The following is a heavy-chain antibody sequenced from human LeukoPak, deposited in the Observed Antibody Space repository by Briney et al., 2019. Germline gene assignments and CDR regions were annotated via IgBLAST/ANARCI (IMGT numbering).Heavy chain of an antibody. Sequence: GGSLRLSCAASGFTFSSYTMTWVRRAQGTGLGWVSSISGSGGGTYYADSVKGRFTLSRDNSKNTLYLEVNGLRADDTAIYYCAREQNIRGVIIIVDSWGQGTLVTVSS. D-gene: IGHD3-10*01. J-gene: IGHJ4*02. V-gene: IGHV3-23*01. CDR2: ISGSGGGT. CDR3: AREQNIRGVIIIVDS. CDR1: GFTFSSYT.